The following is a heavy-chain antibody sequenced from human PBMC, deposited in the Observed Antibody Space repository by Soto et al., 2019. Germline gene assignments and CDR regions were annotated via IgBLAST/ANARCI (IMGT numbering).Heavy chain of an antibody. Sequence: QVQLQQWGAGLLKPSETLSLTCAVYGGSFSGYYWSWIRQPPGKGLEWIGEINHSGSTSYNPSLKSRVTISVDRSKNQFSLKMSSVTAADTAVYYCARGWRQQLVRTMYYFDDWGQGTLVTVSS. CDR3: ARGWRQQLVRTMYYFDD. CDR1: GGSFSGYY. V-gene: IGHV4-34*01. J-gene: IGHJ4*02. CDR2: INHSGST. D-gene: IGHD6-6*01.